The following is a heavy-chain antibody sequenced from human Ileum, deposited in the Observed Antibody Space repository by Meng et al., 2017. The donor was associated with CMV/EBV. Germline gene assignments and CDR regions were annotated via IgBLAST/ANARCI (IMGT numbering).Heavy chain of an antibody. J-gene: IGHJ4*02. Sequence: LACAVYGGSFSGYYCSWIRQPPGKGLEWIGEINHSGSTNYNPSLKSRVTISVDTSKNQFSLKLSSVTAADTAVYYCARGWMVVTNFDYWGQGTLVTVSS. CDR1: GGSFSGYY. V-gene: IGHV4-34*01. CDR3: ARGWMVVTNFDY. D-gene: IGHD4-23*01. CDR2: INHSGST.